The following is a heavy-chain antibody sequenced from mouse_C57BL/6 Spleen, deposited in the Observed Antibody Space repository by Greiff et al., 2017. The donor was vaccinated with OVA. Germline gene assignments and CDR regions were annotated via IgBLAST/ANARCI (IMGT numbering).Heavy chain of an antibody. CDR2: IYPGCGNT. D-gene: IGHD3-3*01. V-gene: IGHV1-66*01. Sequence: QVQLQQSGPELVKPGASVKISCKASGYSFTSYYIHWVKQRPGQGLEWIGWIYPGCGNTKYNEKFKGKATLTADTSSSTAYMQLSSLTSEDSAVYYCAREGRDYFDYWGQGTTLTVSS. J-gene: IGHJ2*01. CDR1: GYSFTSYY. CDR3: AREGRDYFDY.